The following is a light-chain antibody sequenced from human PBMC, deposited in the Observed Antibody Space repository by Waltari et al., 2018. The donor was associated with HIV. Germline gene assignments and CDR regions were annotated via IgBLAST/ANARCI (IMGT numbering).Light chain of an antibody. CDR2: QDT. J-gene: IGLJ2*01. Sequence: SYELTQPPSVSVSPGQTASITCSGDKLGDKYPSWYQQKPGQSPLLVIYQDTHRPLVSPGPFAGSNSGNSATLTLSGTQATEEADYYCQAWDSSTVIFGGGTKLTVL. CDR3: QAWDSSTVI. CDR1: KLGDKY. V-gene: IGLV3-1*01.